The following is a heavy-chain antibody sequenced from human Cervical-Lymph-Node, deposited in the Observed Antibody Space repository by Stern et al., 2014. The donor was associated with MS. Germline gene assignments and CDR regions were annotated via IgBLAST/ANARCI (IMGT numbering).Heavy chain of an antibody. J-gene: IGHJ6*02. D-gene: IGHD3-3*01. Sequence: VQLVESGAEAKKPGASVKVSCKVSGYTLTELSMHWVRQAPGKGLEWMGGFDPEDGETIYAQKFQGRVTMTEDTSTDTAYMELSSLRSEDTAVYYCATDRDDFRSGYSAPTKGYGLDVWGQGTTVTVTS. CDR2: FDPEDGET. V-gene: IGHV1-24*01. CDR1: GYTLTELS. CDR3: ATDRDDFRSGYSAPTKGYGLDV.